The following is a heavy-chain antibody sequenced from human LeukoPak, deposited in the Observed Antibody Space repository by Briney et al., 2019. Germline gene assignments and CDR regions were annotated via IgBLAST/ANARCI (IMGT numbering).Heavy chain of an antibody. CDR3: ARTYYDFWSGYFFDY. Sequence: PGGSLRLSCAASGFTFSSYWMHWVRQAPGKGLVWVSRINSDGSSTSYADSVKGRFTISRDNAKSTLYLQMNSLRAEDTAVYYCARTYYDFWSGYFFDYWGQGTLVTVSS. D-gene: IGHD3-3*01. CDR2: INSDGSST. CDR1: GFTFSSYW. V-gene: IGHV3-74*01. J-gene: IGHJ4*02.